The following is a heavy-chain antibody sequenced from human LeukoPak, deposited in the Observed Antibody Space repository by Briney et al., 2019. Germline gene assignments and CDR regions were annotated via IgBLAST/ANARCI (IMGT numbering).Heavy chain of an antibody. V-gene: IGHV3-74*01. J-gene: IGHJ6*03. Sequence: GGSLRFSCAASGFTFSTYWMHWVRHAPGKGLVWVSRINSDGSSTIYADSVKGRFTISRDNAKNTLYLQMNSLRAEDTAVYYCASRRSGYYYYMDVWGKGTTVTVSS. CDR2: INSDGSST. D-gene: IGHD3-10*01. CDR1: GFTFSTYW. CDR3: ASRRSGYYYYMDV.